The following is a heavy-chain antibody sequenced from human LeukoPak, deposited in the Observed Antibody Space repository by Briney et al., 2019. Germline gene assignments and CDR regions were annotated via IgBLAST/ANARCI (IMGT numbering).Heavy chain of an antibody. V-gene: IGHV3-43*01. CDR3: AKDPYTRIWSYYFDY. CDR1: GFTFDDYT. CDR2: IIWDGSST. Sequence: GGSLRLSCAASGFTFDDYTMHWVRQAPGKGLEWVSLIIWDGSSTFYADSVKGRFTISRDNSKNSLYLQMHSLRTEDSALYYCAKDPYTRIWSYYFDYWGQGTLVTVSS. J-gene: IGHJ4*02. D-gene: IGHD2-2*02.